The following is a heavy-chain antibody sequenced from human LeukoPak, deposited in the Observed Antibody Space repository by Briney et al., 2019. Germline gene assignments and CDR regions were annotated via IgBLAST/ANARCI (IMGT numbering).Heavy chain of an antibody. V-gene: IGHV4-59*01. CDR1: GGSISSYY. CDR2: IYYSGST. Sequence: SETLSLTCTVSGGSISSYYWSWIRQPPGKGLEWIGYIYYSGSTNYNPSLKSRATISVDTSKNQFSLKLSSVTAADTAVYYCAREDYYMDVWGKGTTVTVSS. J-gene: IGHJ6*03. CDR3: AREDYYMDV.